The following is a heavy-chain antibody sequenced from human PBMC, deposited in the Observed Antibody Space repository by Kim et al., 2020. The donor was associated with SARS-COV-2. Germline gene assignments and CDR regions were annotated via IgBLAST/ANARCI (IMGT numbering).Heavy chain of an antibody. V-gene: IGHV3-30*04. CDR2: ISYDGSNK. CDR1: GFTFSSYA. CDR3: ARVSRSSYYYYGMDV. Sequence: GSLRLSCAASGFTFSSYAMHWVHQAPGKGLEWVAVISYDGSNKYYADSVKGRFTISRDNSKNTLYLQMNSLRAEDTAVYYCARVSRSSYYYYGMDVWGQGTTVTVSS. J-gene: IGHJ6*02.